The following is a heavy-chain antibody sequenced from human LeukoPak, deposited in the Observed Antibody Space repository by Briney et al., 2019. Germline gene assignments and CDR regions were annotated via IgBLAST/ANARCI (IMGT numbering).Heavy chain of an antibody. CDR2: IYHSGST. CDR1: GYSISSGYY. J-gene: IGHJ4*02. Sequence: SENLSLTCTVSGYSISSGYYWGWIRQPPGKRLEWIGRIYHSGSTYYNPSLKSRVTISVDTSKNQFSLKLSSVTAADTAVYYCARVRTIFGVVIISPRVDYWGQGTLVTVSS. V-gene: IGHV4-38-2*02. D-gene: IGHD3-3*01. CDR3: ARVRTIFGVVIISPRVDY.